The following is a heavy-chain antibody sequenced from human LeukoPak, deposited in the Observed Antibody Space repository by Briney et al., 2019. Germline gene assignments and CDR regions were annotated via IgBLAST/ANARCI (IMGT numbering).Heavy chain of an antibody. CDR2: IYYSGST. D-gene: IGHD6-13*01. V-gene: IGHV4-59*12. CDR1: GGSISSYY. CDR3: ARWKQQLVRGYYFDY. Sequence: SETLSLTCTVSGGSISSYYWSWIRQPPGKGLEWIGYIYYSGSTNYNPSLKSRVTISVDTSKNQFSLKLSSVTAADTAVYYCARWKQQLVRGYYFDYWGQGTLVTVSS. J-gene: IGHJ4*02.